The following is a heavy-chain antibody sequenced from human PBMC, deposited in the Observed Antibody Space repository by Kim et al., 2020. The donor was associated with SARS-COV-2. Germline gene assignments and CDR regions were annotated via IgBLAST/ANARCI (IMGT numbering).Heavy chain of an antibody. Sequence: GGSLRLSCDASGVTFSNYWMNWVRQGPGKGLVWVSRVNSDVGDTHYADSVKGRFTSSRDNAENTLHLQWNSLGVEDTAIYYCARGTFQQGFDPWGQGTLVTVSS. CDR2: VNSDVGDT. J-gene: IGHJ5*02. V-gene: IGHV3-74*01. CDR3: ARGTFQQGFDP. CDR1: GVTFSNYW.